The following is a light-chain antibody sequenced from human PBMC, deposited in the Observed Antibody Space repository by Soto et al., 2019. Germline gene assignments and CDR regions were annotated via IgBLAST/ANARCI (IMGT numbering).Light chain of an antibody. V-gene: IGKV1-8*01. J-gene: IGKJ1*01. CDR3: QQYSSYST. CDR1: QGISSY. CDR2: AAS. Sequence: AILMTQSPSSLSASTGDRVTITFRASQGISSYLAWYQQKPGKAPKLLIYAASTLQSGVPSRFSGSGSGTDFTLTISSLQPDDFATYYCQQYSSYSTFGQGTKVDIK.